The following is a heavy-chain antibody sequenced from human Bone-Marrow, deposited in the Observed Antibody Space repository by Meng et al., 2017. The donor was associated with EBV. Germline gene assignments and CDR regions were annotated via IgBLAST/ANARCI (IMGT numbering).Heavy chain of an antibody. Sequence: QVQMVQSGAEVKKPGASVKVSCKASGYTFTNYYIHWVRQAPGQGLEWMAKLNPSGGSTSFAQNFQGRVTLTRDTSTNTVYMELSSLRSEDTAVYYCARGNELAASGYNWLDPWGQGPLVTVSS. V-gene: IGHV1-46*01. D-gene: IGHD6-13*01. CDR3: ARGNELAASGYNWLDP. CDR1: GYTFTNYY. J-gene: IGHJ5*02. CDR2: LNPSGGST.